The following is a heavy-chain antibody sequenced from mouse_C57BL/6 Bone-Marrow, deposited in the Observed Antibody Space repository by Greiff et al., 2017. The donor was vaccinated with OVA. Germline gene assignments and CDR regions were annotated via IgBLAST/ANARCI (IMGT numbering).Heavy chain of an antibody. CDR2: IHPNSGST. Sequence: QVQLQQPGAELVKPGASVKLSCKASGYTFTSYWMHWVKQRPGQGLEWIGMIHPNSGSTNYNEKFKSKATLTVDKSSSTAYMQLSSLTSEDSAVYYCARGDYYYGSSYYYAMDYWGQGTSDTVSS. CDR1: GYTFTSYW. D-gene: IGHD1-1*01. J-gene: IGHJ4*01. CDR3: ARGDYYYGSSYYYAMDY. V-gene: IGHV1-64*01.